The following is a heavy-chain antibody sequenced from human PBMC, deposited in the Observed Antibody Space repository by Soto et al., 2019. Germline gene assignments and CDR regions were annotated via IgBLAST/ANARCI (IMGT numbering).Heavy chain of an antibody. Sequence: QVQLVQSGAEVKKPGTSVKVSCKASGYTFTSNGIIWVRQAPGQGLEWMGWISTYNGNTNYAQKLQGRVTMTRDTTTSIAYMELRGLRSDDTAAYYCARDGDGDYGYWGQGSLVTVAS. CDR1: GYTFTSNG. V-gene: IGHV1-18*01. CDR3: ARDGDGDYGY. D-gene: IGHD4-17*01. J-gene: IGHJ4*02. CDR2: ISTYNGNT.